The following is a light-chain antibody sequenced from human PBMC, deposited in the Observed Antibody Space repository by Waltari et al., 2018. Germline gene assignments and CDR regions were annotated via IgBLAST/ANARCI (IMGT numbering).Light chain of an antibody. CDR3: ATWDSSLSNVL. CDR1: SSNLGSNP. CDR2: PSP. J-gene: IGLJ2*01. V-gene: IGLV1-51*01. Sequence: QSVLTQPPSVSAAPGQKVTISCSGSSSNLGSNPVSWYQQLPGTAPKLLIYPSPPRPSGIPARFSGAKSGTSATLGITGLQTGDEANYYCATWDSSLSNVLFGGGTKLSVL.